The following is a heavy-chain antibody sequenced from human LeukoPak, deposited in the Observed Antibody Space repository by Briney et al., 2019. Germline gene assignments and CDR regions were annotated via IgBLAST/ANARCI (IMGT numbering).Heavy chain of an antibody. CDR3: ARQLYTVRGVKLGNWFDP. D-gene: IGHD3-10*01. J-gene: IGHJ5*02. CDR2: VYHSGNT. CDR1: GGSLSSYY. Sequence: PSETLSLTCAVSGGSLSSYYWTWIRQPPGKGLGWIGYVYHSGNTNYNRSLESRVSISVDTSKNQFSLKLSSVTAADTAIYYCARQLYTVRGVKLGNWFDPWGQGILVSVSS. V-gene: IGHV4-59*08.